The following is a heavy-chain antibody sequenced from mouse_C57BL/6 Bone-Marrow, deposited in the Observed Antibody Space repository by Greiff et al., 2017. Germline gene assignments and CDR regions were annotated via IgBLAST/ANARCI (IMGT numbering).Heavy chain of an antibody. D-gene: IGHD1-1*01. Sequence: EVMLVESGGGLVQPGGSMKLSCAASGFTFSDAWMDWVRQSPEKGLEWVAEIRNKANNHATYYAESVKGRFTISRDDSKSSVYLQMNSLRAEDTGIYYCTGDYIYYGSSHLYWYFDVWGTGTTVTVSS. CDR3: TGDYIYYGSSHLYWYFDV. V-gene: IGHV6-6*01. CDR1: GFTFSDAW. J-gene: IGHJ1*03. CDR2: IRNKANNHAT.